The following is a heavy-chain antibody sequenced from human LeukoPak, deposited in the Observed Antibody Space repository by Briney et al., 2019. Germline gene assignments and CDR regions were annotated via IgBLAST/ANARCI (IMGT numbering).Heavy chain of an antibody. CDR1: GYTFTSYG. J-gene: IGHJ5*02. V-gene: IGHV1-18*01. CDR3: ARTVVTAEYNWFDP. Sequence: ASVKVSCKASGYTFTSYGISWVRQAPGQGLEWMGWISAYNGNTNYAQKLQGRVTMTTDTSTSTAYMELRGLRSDDTAVYYCARTVVTAEYNWFDPWGQGTLVTVSS. D-gene: IGHD2-21*02. CDR2: ISAYNGNT.